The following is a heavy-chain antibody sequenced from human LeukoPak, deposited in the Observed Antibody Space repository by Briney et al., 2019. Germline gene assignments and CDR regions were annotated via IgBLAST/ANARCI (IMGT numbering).Heavy chain of an antibody. J-gene: IGHJ4*02. CDR2: VYYSGST. D-gene: IGHD2-8*01. V-gene: IGHV4-39*01. CDR3: ASEGGWYCTDSVCYGPYYFDF. CDR1: GASINNNSYF. Sequence: PSETLSLTCTVSGASINNNSYFWGWIRQPPGKGLEWIGSVYYSGSTYRNPPLKSRVTISIDTSKNQFSLKLSSVTAADTAVYYCASEGGWYCTDSVCYGPYYFDFWGQGTLVTVSS.